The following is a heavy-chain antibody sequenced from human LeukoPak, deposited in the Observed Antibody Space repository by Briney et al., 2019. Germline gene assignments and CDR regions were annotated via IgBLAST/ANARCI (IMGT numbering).Heavy chain of an antibody. CDR3: ARDHYGDNLGFDY. D-gene: IGHD4-17*01. CDR2: INWNGDST. CDR1: GFIFDDYG. J-gene: IGHJ4*02. Sequence: GGSLRLSCAASGFIFDDYGMSWVRQAPGKGLEWVSGINWNGDSTGYADSVKGRFTISRDNAKNSLYLQMNSLRAEDTALYYCARDHYGDNLGFDYWGQGTLVTASS. V-gene: IGHV3-20*04.